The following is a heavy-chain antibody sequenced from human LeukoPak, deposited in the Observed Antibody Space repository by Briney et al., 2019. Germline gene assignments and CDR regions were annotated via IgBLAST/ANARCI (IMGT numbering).Heavy chain of an antibody. CDR3: ATEGYRYYYMDV. CDR2: IYSSGST. D-gene: IGHD5-12*01. V-gene: IGHV4-61*02. J-gene: IGHJ6*03. Sequence: PSQTLSLTXTVSGASISSGSYYWSWIRQPAGKGLEWIGRIYSSGSTNYNPSLKSRVTISVDTSKNQFSLKLSSVTAADTAVYYCATEGYRYYYMDVWGKGTTVTVSS. CDR1: GASISSGSYY.